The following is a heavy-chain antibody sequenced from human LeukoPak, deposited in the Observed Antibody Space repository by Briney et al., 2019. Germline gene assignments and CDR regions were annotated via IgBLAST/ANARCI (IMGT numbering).Heavy chain of an antibody. CDR2: LRNKANSYNE. CDR1: GFTFSEYY. Sequence: GGSQSLFCAASGFTFSEYYMDWARQAPGKGLEWVGYLRNKANSYNEEDSASVKGRFTISREDSKNSLYLQMNSLKTEDTAVYYCVRVRAYAFDIWGQGTMVTVSS. J-gene: IGHJ3*02. CDR3: VRVRAYAFDI. V-gene: IGHV3-72*01.